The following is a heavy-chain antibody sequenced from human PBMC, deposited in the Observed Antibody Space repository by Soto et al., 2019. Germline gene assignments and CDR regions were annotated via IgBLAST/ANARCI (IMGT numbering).Heavy chain of an antibody. Sequence: PSETLSLTCAVSGGSISSGGYSWSWIRQPPGKGLEWIGYMYHSGSTYYNTSLKSRVNISIDTAKNQFSLKLSSVTSADTAIYYCARTARVPDFWGPGILVTVSS. CDR3: ARTARVPDF. CDR2: MYHSGST. CDR1: GGSISSGGYS. V-gene: IGHV4-30-2*02. J-gene: IGHJ4*02. D-gene: IGHD1-1*01.